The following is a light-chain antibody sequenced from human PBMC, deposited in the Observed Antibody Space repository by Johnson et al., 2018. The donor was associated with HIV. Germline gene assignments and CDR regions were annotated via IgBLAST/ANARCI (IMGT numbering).Light chain of an antibody. CDR3: GTWDSSLSAYV. J-gene: IGLJ1*01. CDR1: SSNIGNNY. CDR2: DNN. Sequence: LTQPPSVSVAPGQKVTISCSGSSSNIGNNYVSWYQQLPGTAPKLLIYDNNKRPSGIPDRFSGSKSGTSATLGIIELQTGDEADYYCGTWDSSLSAYVFGTGTKVTVL. V-gene: IGLV1-51*01.